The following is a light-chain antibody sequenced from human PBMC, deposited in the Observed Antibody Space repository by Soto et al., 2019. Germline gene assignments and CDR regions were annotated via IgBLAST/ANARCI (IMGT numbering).Light chain of an antibody. CDR3: SSYTTSSTII. CDR2: DVS. V-gene: IGLV2-14*03. Sequence: QSALTQPASLSGSPGQSITISCTGTSSDVGGYNYVSWYQQHPGKAPKLMIYDVSNRPSGVSNRFSASKSANTASLTISGLQAEDEADYYCSSYTTSSTIIFGGGTQLTVL. CDR1: SSDVGGYNY. J-gene: IGLJ2*01.